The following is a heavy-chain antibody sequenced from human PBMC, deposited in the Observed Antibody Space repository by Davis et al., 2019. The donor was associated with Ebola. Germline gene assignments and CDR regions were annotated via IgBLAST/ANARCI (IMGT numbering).Heavy chain of an antibody. CDR1: GFPFRAYD. CDR3: AKDGAGWSFDY. Sequence: PGGSLRLSCAASGFPFRAYDMNWARQAPGKGLEWVSDISNGGTTSYAASVKGRFTISRDNSKNTLYLQMHSLRVEDTAVYYCAKDGAGWSFDYWGQGTLVTVPS. CDR2: ISNGGTT. J-gene: IGHJ4*02. D-gene: IGHD3-3*01. V-gene: IGHV3-23*01.